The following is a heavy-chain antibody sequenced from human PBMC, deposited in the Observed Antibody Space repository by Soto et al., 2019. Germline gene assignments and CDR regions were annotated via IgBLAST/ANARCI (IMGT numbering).Heavy chain of an antibody. D-gene: IGHD3-3*02. CDR2: ISGGGNDA. Sequence: EVQLLESGGGLVQPGGSLVLSCAASRFTFSSYAMSWVRQAPGTGLEWGSSISGGGNDAYYADSVKGRFTISRDNSQNTLYLQMSSLRADDTAVYYCARSLFLASTDTEPVDYWGQGALVTVSS. CDR1: RFTFSSYA. J-gene: IGHJ4*02. CDR3: ARSLFLASTDTEPVDY. V-gene: IGHV3-23*01.